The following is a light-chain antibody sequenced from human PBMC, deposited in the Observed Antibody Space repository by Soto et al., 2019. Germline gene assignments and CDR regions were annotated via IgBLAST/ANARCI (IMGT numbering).Light chain of an antibody. Sequence: QAVVTQPASVSGSPGQSIAISCTGTSSDIGSYNYVSWYRHHPGKAPKLIIYDVNNRPPGVFDRFSGSKSGNTASLTISGLQAEDEADYYCSSYTTSDTLVFGGGTKVTVL. CDR3: SSYTTSDTLV. CDR2: DVN. CDR1: SSDIGSYNY. J-gene: IGLJ2*01. V-gene: IGLV2-14*03.